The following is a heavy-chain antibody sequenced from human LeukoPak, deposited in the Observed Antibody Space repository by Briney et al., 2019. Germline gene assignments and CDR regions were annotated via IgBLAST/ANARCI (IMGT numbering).Heavy chain of an antibody. J-gene: IGHJ3*02. D-gene: IGHD1-26*01. CDR2: IYYSGST. CDR3: ARDPLGYDAFDI. V-gene: IGHV4-59*01. CDR1: GGSISSYY. Sequence: SETLSVTCIVSGGSISSYYWSWIRPTPGEGLEWIGHIYYSGSTNYNPSLKSRVTISVDTSKNQFSLKLSSVTAADTAVYYCARDPLGYDAFDIWGQGTMVTVSS.